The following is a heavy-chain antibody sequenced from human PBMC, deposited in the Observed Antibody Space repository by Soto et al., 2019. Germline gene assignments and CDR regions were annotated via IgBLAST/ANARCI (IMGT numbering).Heavy chain of an antibody. Sequence: SVKVSCKASGGTFSSYAISWVRQAPGQGLEWMGGIIPIFGTANYAQKFQGRVTITADESTSTAYMELSSLRSEDTAVYYCARDEPITIFGVVIISGWFDPWGQGTLVTVSS. CDR3: ARDEPITIFGVVIISGWFDP. V-gene: IGHV1-69*13. CDR2: IIPIFGTA. J-gene: IGHJ5*02. CDR1: GGTFSSYA. D-gene: IGHD3-3*01.